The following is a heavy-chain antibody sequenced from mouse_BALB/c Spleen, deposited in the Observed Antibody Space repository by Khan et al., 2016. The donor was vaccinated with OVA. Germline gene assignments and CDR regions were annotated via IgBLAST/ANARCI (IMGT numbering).Heavy chain of an antibody. J-gene: IGHJ3*01. Sequence: VRLQQSGPELVKPGASVRLSSTASGSTIKDTFIPWGRRGPDQGLEGLGRMNPANGKTENDPNFPDRATIKEDKSPNPSYLQFSSLHLADTAAYFCGRFFSHLYGRGWFVYGGQGTLGTVSA. V-gene: IGHV14-3*02. CDR1: GSTIKDTF. D-gene: IGHD1-1*01. CDR3: GRFFSHLYGRGWFVY. CDR2: MNPANGKT.